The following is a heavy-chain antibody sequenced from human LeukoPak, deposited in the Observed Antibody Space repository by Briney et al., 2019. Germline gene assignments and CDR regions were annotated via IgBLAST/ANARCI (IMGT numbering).Heavy chain of an antibody. J-gene: IGHJ4*02. V-gene: IGHV1-8*03. CDR3: AREGLDY. Sequence: ASVNVSCMASGYTFTNYDINWVRQATGQGREWMGYMYPKSGNTGYAQKFQDRVTITSDTSISTAYMEMRSLRSDDTAVYYCAREGLDYWGQGTLVTVSS. CDR1: GYTFTNYD. CDR2: MYPKSGNT.